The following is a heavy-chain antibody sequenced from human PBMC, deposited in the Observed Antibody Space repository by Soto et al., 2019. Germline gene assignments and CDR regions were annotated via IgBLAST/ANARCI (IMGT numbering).Heavy chain of an antibody. D-gene: IGHD4-17*01. CDR1: GYTFTSYG. V-gene: IGHV1-18*04. CDR2: ISAYNGNT. J-gene: IGHJ6*02. CDR3: ARVRELTTVVTHYYYYGMDV. Sequence: ASVKVSCKASGYTFTSYGISWVRQAPGQGLEWMGWISAYNGNTNYAQKLQGRVTMTTDTSTSTAYVELRSLRSDDTAVYYCARVRELTTVVTHYYYYGMDVWGQGTTVTVSS.